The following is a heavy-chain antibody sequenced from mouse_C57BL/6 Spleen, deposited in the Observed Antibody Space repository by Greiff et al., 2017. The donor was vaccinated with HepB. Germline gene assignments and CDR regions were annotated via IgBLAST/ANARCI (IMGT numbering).Heavy chain of an antibody. V-gene: IGHV1-26*01. J-gene: IGHJ4*01. D-gene: IGHD2-1*01. Sequence: EVQLQQSGPELVKPGASVKISCKASGYTFTDYYMNWVKQSHGKSLEWIGDINPNNGGTSYNQKFKGKATLTVDKSSSTAYMELRSLTSEDSVVYYCARCIYYGNYDAMDYWGQGTSVTVSS. CDR1: GYTFTDYY. CDR3: ARCIYYGNYDAMDY. CDR2: INPNNGGT.